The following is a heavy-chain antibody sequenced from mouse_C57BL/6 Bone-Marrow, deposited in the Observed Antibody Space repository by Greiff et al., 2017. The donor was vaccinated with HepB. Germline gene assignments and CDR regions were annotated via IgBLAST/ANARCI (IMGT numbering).Heavy chain of an antibody. Sequence: EVQLQQSGGGLVKPGGSLKLSCAASGFTFSDYGMHWVRQAPEKGLEWVAYISSGSSTIYYADTVKGQFTISRDNAKNTLFLQMTSLRSEDTAMYYCERGRRGGFAYWGQGTLVTVSA. CDR3: ERGRRGGFAY. V-gene: IGHV5-17*01. D-gene: IGHD2-12*01. CDR1: GFTFSDYG. CDR2: ISSGSSTI. J-gene: IGHJ3*01.